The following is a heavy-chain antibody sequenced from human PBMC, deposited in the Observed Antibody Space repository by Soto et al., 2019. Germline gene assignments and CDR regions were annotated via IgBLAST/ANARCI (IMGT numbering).Heavy chain of an antibody. CDR2: ISGSGGST. Sequence: GGSLRLSCAASGFPFSSYAMSWVRQAPGKGLEWVSAISGSGGSTYYADSVKGRFTISRDNSKNTLYLQMNSLRAEDTAVYYCAKAGSVTTTGDFDYWGQGTLVTVSS. J-gene: IGHJ4*02. CDR3: AKAGSVTTTGDFDY. CDR1: GFPFSSYA. D-gene: IGHD4-17*01. V-gene: IGHV3-23*01.